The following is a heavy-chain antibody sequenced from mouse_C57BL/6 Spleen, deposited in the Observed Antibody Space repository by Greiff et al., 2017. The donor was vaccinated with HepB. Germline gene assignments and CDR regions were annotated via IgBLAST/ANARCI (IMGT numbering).Heavy chain of an antibody. J-gene: IGHJ2*01. V-gene: IGHV1-9*01. CDR1: GSTFTGYW. Sequence: QVQLQQSGAELMKPGASVKLSCKATGSTFTGYWIEWVKQRPGHGLEWIGEILPGSGSTNYHEKFKGKATFTADTSSNTAYMQLSSLTTEDSAIYYCARGSLDYWGQGTTLTVSS. CDR2: ILPGSGST. CDR3: ARGSLDY.